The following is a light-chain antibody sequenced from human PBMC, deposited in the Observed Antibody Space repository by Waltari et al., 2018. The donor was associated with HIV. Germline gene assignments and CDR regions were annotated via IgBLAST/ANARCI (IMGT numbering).Light chain of an antibody. CDR3: SSFGRGNTVL. CDR1: SSDVGAYNY. CDR2: EVN. Sequence: QSALTQPASVSGSPGQSITISCTGTSSDVGAYNYVSWYQLYPGKAPKFMMFEVNNRPSGVSARFSGSKSGNTASLTISGLQVDDEAVYFCSSFGRGNTVLFGGGTKVTVL. V-gene: IGLV2-14*01. J-gene: IGLJ2*01.